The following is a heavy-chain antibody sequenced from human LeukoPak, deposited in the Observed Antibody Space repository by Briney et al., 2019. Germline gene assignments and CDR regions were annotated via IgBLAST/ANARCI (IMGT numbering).Heavy chain of an antibody. D-gene: IGHD1-26*01. Sequence: GGSLRLSCAASGFTFSSYSMNWVRQAPGKGLEWVSSISSSSSYIYYADSVKGRFTISRDNAKNSLYLQMNSLRAEDTAVYYCARDEYSGSYSPAEYFQHWGQGTLVTVPS. CDR2: ISSSSSYI. CDR3: ARDEYSGSYSPAEYFQH. V-gene: IGHV3-21*01. CDR1: GFTFSSYS. J-gene: IGHJ1*01.